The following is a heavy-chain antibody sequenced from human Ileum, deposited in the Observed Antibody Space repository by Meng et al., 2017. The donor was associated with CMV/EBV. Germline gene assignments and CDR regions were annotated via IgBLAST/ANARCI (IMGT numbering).Heavy chain of an antibody. Sequence: DVQLVESXXGXVQPGXXLXXXXXVSGFTVSSKYMTWVRQAPGKGLEWVSVIYSDGSTFYADSVKDRFIISRDNSENTVYLQMNSLRVEDTAIYYCATVEVYSSGWTPYRYWGQGPLVTVSS. V-gene: IGHV3-66*01. CDR3: ATVEVYSSGWTPYRY. D-gene: IGHD6-19*01. CDR2: IYSDGST. CDR1: GFTVSSKY. J-gene: IGHJ4*02.